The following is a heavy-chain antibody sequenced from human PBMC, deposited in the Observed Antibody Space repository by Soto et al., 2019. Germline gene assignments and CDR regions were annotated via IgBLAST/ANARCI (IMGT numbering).Heavy chain of an antibody. CDR1: GFTFSNAW. CDR3: TTENIAAAGTNYGMDV. CDR2: IKSKTDGGTT. D-gene: IGHD6-13*01. J-gene: IGHJ6*02. Sequence: GGSLRLSCAASGFTFSNAWMSWVRQAPGKWLEWVGRIKSKTDGGTTDYAAPVKGRFTISRDDSKNTLYLQMNSLKTEDTAVYYCTTENIAAAGTNYGMDVWGQGXTVTVYS. V-gene: IGHV3-15*01.